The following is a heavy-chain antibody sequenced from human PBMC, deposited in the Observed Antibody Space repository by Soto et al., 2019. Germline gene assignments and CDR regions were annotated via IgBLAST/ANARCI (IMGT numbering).Heavy chain of an antibody. V-gene: IGHV3-66*01. Sequence: EVPLVESGGGLVQPGESLRLSCAASGVTVSNNYMTWVRQAPGKGLEWVSLIYSGGDTYYADSVKGRFTISRDNSKNTLYLQMNSLRVEDTAVYYCAKGTGGDNWGQGTLVAVSS. D-gene: IGHD2-2*01. CDR2: IYSGGDT. CDR3: AKGTGGDN. J-gene: IGHJ4*02. CDR1: GVTVSNNY.